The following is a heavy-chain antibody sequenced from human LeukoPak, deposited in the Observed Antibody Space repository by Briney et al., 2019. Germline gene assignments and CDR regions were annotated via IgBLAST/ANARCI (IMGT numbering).Heavy chain of an antibody. CDR2: ISAYNGNT. CDR3: ARDPLTYYDFWSGYPPPYMDV. CDR1: GYTFTSYG. V-gene: IGHV1-18*01. Sequence: GASVKVSCKASGYTFTSYGISWVRQAPGQGLEWMGWISAYNGNTNYAQKLQGRVTMTTDTSTSTAYMELRSLRSDDTAVYYCARDPLTYYDFWSGYPPPYMDVWGQGTTVTVSS. J-gene: IGHJ6*02. D-gene: IGHD3-3*01.